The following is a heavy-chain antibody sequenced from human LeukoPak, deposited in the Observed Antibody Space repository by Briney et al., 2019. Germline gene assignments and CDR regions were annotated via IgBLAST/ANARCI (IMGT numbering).Heavy chain of an antibody. CDR1: GFTFSSYA. V-gene: IGHV3-23*01. CDR3: ARESQLSYRGTFYIDY. J-gene: IGHJ4*02. CDR2: ISGSGGST. D-gene: IGHD1-26*01. Sequence: PGGSLRLSCAASGFTFSSYAMSWVRQAPGKGLEWVSAISGSGGSTYYADSVKGRFTISRDSSKNTVYLEMNSLRAEDTAVYYCARESQLSYRGTFYIDYWGQGTLVTVSS.